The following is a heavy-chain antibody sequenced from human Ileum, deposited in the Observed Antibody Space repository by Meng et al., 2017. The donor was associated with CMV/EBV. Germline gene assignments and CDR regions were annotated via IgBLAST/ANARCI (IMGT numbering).Heavy chain of an antibody. V-gene: IGHV4-38-2*02. Sequence: GSLRLSCTVSGYSISSGYYWGWMRQPPGKGVEWIGSIYHSGSTYYNPSLKSRVTISVDTSKNQSSLKLSSGTAADTSVYYCASLYYYDSSGYLFDLWGRGTLVTVSS. CDR2: IYHSGST. D-gene: IGHD3-22*01. CDR1: GYSISSGYY. CDR3: ASLYYYDSSGYLFDL. J-gene: IGHJ2*01.